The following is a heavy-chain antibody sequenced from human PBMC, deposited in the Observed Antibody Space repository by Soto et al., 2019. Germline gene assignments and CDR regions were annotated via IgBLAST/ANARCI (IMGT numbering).Heavy chain of an antibody. V-gene: IGHV4-34*01. D-gene: IGHD3-3*01. CDR2: INHSGST. J-gene: IGHJ5*02. Sequence: SETLSLTCAVYGGSFSGYYWSWIRQPPGKGLEWIGEINHSGSTNYNPSLKSRVTISVDTSKNQFSLKLSSVTAADTAVYYCARNRFLEWFWFDPWGQGTLVTVSS. CDR3: ARNRFLEWFWFDP. CDR1: GGSFSGYY.